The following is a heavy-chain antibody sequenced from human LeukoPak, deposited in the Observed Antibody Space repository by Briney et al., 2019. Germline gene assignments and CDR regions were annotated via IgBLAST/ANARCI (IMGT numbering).Heavy chain of an antibody. V-gene: IGHV3-23*01. CDR3: AKGGYSYGF. CDR2: ISTSGTNT. Sequence: PGGSLRLSCATSEFSFSRYAMTWVRQSPGKGLEWVSAISTSGTNTYYADSVKGRFTISRDNSNNTLNLQMNSLSAEDTAVYYCAKGGYSYGFWGQGTLVTVSS. D-gene: IGHD5-18*01. CDR1: EFSFSRYA. J-gene: IGHJ4*02.